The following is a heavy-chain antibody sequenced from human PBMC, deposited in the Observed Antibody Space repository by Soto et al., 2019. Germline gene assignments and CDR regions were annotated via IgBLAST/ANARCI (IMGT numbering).Heavy chain of an antibody. V-gene: IGHV1-8*02. J-gene: IGHJ4*02. Sequence: ASVKVSCKASGYTFTSYGISWVRQAPGQGLEWMGWMNTGYAQNFQGRVTMTRNTSISTAYMELSSLRPDDTAVYYCARGGLQVGVSGVDYWGQGTLVTVSS. D-gene: IGHD6-19*01. CDR1: GYTFTSYG. CDR3: ARGGLQVGVSGVDY. CDR2: MNT.